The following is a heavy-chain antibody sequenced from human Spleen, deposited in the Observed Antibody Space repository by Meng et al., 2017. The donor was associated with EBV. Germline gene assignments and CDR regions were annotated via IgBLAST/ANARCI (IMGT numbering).Heavy chain of an antibody. D-gene: IGHD6-19*01. CDR1: GGTFSRYT. V-gene: IGHV1-69*06. J-gene: IGHJ5*02. Sequence: QLQLVQSGAEVKKPGSSMKVACKASGGTFSRYTFSWVRQAPGQGLEWMAGFTPIFGTTNYAQKFDDRLTISADTSTTTVYMELSSLRSEDTAVYYCARLNDYSSGSTSWGQGTLVTVSS. CDR3: ARLNDYSSGSTS. CDR2: FTPIFGTT.